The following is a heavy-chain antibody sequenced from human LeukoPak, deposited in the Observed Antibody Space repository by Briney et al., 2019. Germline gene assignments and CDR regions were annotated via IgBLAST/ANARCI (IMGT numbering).Heavy chain of an antibody. CDR3: AKIAFSGSYYGGFDY. D-gene: IGHD1-26*01. V-gene: IGHV3-30*18. CDR1: GFTFSRHW. CDR2: ISYDGNNK. Sequence: PPGGSLRLSCAASGFTFSRHWMTWVRQAPGRGLEWVAVISYDGNNKYYADSVKGRFTISRDNSKSTLYLQVNSLRAEDTAVYYCAKIAFSGSYYGGFDYWGQGTLVTVSS. J-gene: IGHJ4*02.